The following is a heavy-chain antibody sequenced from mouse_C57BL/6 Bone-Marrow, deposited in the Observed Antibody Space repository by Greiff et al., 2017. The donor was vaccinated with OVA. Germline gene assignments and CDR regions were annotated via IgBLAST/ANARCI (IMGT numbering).Heavy chain of an antibody. J-gene: IGHJ2*01. CDR3: ARDRFYYYGSSPLDY. D-gene: IGHD1-1*01. CDR1: GYTFTSYW. Sequence: VQLQQPGAELVKPGASVKLSCKASGYTFTSYWMHWVKQRPGRGLEWIGRIDPNSGGTKYNEKFKSKATLTVDKPSSTAYMQLSSLTSEDSAVYYCARDRFYYYGSSPLDYWGQGTTLTVSS. CDR2: IDPNSGGT. V-gene: IGHV1-72*01.